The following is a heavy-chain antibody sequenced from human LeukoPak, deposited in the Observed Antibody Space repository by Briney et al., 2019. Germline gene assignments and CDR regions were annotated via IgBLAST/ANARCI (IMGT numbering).Heavy chain of an antibody. CDR3: ARSWYGSGSYYNYYYYNGMDV. CDR1: GGSISSYY. CDR2: IYYSGST. D-gene: IGHD3-10*01. J-gene: IGHJ6*02. Sequence: SETLSLTCTVSGGSISSYYWSWIRQPPGKGLEWIGYIYYSGSTNYNPSLKSRVTISVDTSKNQFSLKLSSVTAADTAVYYCARSWYGSGSYYNYYYYNGMDVWGQGTTVTVSS. V-gene: IGHV4-59*01.